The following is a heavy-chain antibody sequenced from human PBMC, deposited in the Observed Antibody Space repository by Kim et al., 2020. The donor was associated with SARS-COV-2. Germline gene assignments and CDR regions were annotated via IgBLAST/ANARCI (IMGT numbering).Heavy chain of an antibody. J-gene: IGHJ5*02. CDR3: ARDQSEAGTGSYNWFDP. CDR2: IYHSGST. CDR1: GYSISSGYY. V-gene: IGHV4-38-2*02. Sequence: SETLSLTCTVSGYSISSGYYWGWIRQPPGKGLEWIGSIYHSGSTYYNPSLKSRVTISVDTSKNQFSLKLSSVTAADTAVYYCARDQSEAGTGSYNWFDP. D-gene: IGHD6-19*01.